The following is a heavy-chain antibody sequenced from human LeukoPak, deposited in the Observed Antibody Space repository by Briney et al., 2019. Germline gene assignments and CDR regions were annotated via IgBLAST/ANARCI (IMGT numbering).Heavy chain of an antibody. CDR2: IYSSGST. D-gene: IGHD6-19*01. Sequence: SETLSLTCTVSGGSISNYYWSWIRQPPGRGLEWIGYIYSSGSTNYNPSLKSRVTISVDTSKNQFSLKLSSVTAADTAVYYCAREASGSSGWRFDYWGQGTLVTVSS. CDR3: AREASGSSGWRFDY. V-gene: IGHV4-59*01. J-gene: IGHJ4*02. CDR1: GGSISNYY.